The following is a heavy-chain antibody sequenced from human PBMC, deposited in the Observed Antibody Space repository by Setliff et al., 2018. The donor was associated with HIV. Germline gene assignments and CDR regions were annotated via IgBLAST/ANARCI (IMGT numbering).Heavy chain of an antibody. CDR2: IKQDGSEK. J-gene: IGHJ6*02. D-gene: IGHD5-18*01. V-gene: IGHV3-7*01. Sequence: GSLRLSCAASGFTCSSYWMSWVRQAPGKGLEWVANIKQDGSEKYYVDSVKGRFTISRDNTKNSLYLQMDSLRAEDTTVYYCARKLQPGYGMDVWGQGTTVTVSS. CDR1: GFTCSSYW. CDR3: ARKLQPGYGMDV.